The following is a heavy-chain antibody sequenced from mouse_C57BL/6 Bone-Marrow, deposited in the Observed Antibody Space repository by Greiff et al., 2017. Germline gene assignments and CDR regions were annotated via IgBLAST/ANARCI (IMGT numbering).Heavy chain of an antibody. D-gene: IGHD4-1*01. Sequence: VKLMESGAELMKPGASVKLSCKATGYTFTGYWIEWVKQRPGHGLEWIGEILPGRGSTNYNEKFKGKATFTADTSSNPAYMQLSSLSTEVSSISYCSSWVPWFAYSRPCTLLTVSA. V-gene: IGHV1-9*01. CDR1: GYTFTGYW. J-gene: IGHJ3*01. CDR3: SSWVPWFAY. CDR2: ILPGRGST.